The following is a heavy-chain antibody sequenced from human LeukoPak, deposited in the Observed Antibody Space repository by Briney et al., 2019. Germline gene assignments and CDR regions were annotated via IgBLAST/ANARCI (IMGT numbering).Heavy chain of an antibody. V-gene: IGHV1-2*02. J-gene: IGHJ3*02. CDR1: GYTFTGYY. CDR2: INPNSGGT. Sequence: GASVKVSCKASGYTFTGYYMHWVRQAPGQGPEWMGWINPNSGGTNYAQKFQGRVTMTRDTSISTAYMELSRLRSDDTAVYYCARVEYSGSSDAFDIWGQGTMVTVSS. D-gene: IGHD1-26*01. CDR3: ARVEYSGSSDAFDI.